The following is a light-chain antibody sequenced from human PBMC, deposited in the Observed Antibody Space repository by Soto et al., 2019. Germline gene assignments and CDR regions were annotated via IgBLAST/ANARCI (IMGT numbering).Light chain of an antibody. CDR3: QQANSFPFT. J-gene: IGKJ4*01. Sequence: DIQMTQSPASVPASVGDRVTITCRAGQHISPYLARYQQKPGEAPKLLISAASNLGSGVPSRFSGSGSGTDFTLTISSLQPEDFATYYCQQANSFPFTFGGGTKVDIK. CDR1: QHISPY. CDR2: AAS. V-gene: IGKV1-12*01.